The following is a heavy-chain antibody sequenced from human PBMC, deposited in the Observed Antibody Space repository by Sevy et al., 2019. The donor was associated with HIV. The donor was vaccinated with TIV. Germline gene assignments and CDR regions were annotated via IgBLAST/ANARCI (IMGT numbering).Heavy chain of an antibody. CDR2: FYYTGIT. D-gene: IGHD3-22*01. J-gene: IGHJ4*02. Sequence: SESLSLSCTVSGGPISSHYWNWIRQTPGKGLECIGSFYYTGITNYNPSLKSRITMSADTSKNRVSLKLRSVTAADTAVYYCARLPSPYYDSSGDLIREYYFDSWGQGTLVTVSS. CDR1: GGPISSHY. CDR3: ARLPSPYYDSSGDLIREYYFDS. V-gene: IGHV4-59*11.